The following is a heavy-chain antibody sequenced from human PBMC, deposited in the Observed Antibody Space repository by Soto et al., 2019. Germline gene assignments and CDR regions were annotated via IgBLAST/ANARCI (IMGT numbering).Heavy chain of an antibody. CDR2: IPSSSTTS. CDR3: ARAEPHVDAAMVPFDY. CDR1: GFTFSAYA. J-gene: IGHJ4*02. Sequence: GGSLRLSCAASGFTFSAYAMTWVRQAPGKGLEWVSTIPSSSTTSYYADSVKGRFTISRDNSKKTLFLQMNSLRAEDTAVYYCARAEPHVDAAMVPFDYWGQGTLVTVSS. D-gene: IGHD5-18*01. V-gene: IGHV3-23*01.